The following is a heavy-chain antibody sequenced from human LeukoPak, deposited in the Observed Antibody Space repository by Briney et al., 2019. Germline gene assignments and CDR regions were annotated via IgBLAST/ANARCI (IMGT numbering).Heavy chain of an antibody. CDR2: IYYSGST. CDR3: ACSAQSSGSYYLPPPYYFDY. CDR1: GGSISSSSYY. J-gene: IGHJ4*02. Sequence: PSETLSLTCTVSGGSISSSSYYWSWIRRPPGKGLEWIGYIYYSGSTNYNPSLKSRVTISVDTSKNQFSLKLSSVTAADTAVYYCACSAQSSGSYYLPPPYYFDYWGQGTLVTVSS. D-gene: IGHD3-10*01. V-gene: IGHV4-61*01.